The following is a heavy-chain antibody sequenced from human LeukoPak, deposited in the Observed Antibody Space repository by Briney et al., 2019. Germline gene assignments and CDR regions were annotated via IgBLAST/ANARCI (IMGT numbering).Heavy chain of an antibody. CDR3: ARDRRKYSGRSGDYFDY. CDR1: GFTFSGSW. CDR2: IKQDGSER. Sequence: GGSLRLSCAASGFTFSGSWMTWVRQAPGKGLELVANIKQDGSERYYLDSVKGRFTISRDNAKNSLYLQMNSLRVEDTAVYYCARDRRKYSGRSGDYFDYWGQGTLVTVSA. V-gene: IGHV3-7*01. D-gene: IGHD6-13*01. J-gene: IGHJ4*02.